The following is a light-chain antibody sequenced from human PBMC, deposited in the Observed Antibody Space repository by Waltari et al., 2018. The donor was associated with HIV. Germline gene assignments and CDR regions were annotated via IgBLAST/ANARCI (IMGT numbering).Light chain of an antibody. CDR2: DVS. J-gene: IGLJ3*02. CDR1: SSDGGGYHY. Sequence: QSALTQPASVSGSPGQSITISCTGTSSDGGGYHYVSWYQQHPGKAPKLMIYDVSNRPSGVSNRFSGSKSGNTASLTISGLQAEDEADYYCSSYTSNITRVFGGGTKLTVL. CDR3: SSYTSNITRV. V-gene: IGLV2-14*03.